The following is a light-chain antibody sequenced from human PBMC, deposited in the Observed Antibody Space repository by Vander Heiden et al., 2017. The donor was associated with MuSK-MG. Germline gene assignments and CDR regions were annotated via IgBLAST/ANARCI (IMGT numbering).Light chain of an antibody. CDR2: SAS. CDR1: QGISIY. Sequence: IQFTQSPSSLSASVGDRVPITCRVSQGISIYLNWYRQKPGKVPKLLIYSASNLQSGVPSRFSGSGSGTDFTLTISSVQPEDVATCYGQRTYKVPFGGGTKVEIK. CDR3: QRTYKVP. J-gene: IGKJ4*01. V-gene: IGKV1-27*01.